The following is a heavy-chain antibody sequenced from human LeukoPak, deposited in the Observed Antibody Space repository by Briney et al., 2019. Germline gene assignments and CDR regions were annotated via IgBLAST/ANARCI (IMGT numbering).Heavy chain of an antibody. V-gene: IGHV3-21*01. J-gene: IGHJ5*02. CDR1: GFTSSSYS. CDR3: ARLFPIFGVVIRGWFDP. D-gene: IGHD3-3*01. Sequence: GGSLRLSCAASGFTSSSYSMNWVRQAPGKGLEWVSSISSSSSYIYYADSVKGRFTISRDNAKNSLYLQMNSLRAEDTAVYYCARLFPIFGVVIRGWFDPWGQGTLVTVSS. CDR2: ISSSSSYI.